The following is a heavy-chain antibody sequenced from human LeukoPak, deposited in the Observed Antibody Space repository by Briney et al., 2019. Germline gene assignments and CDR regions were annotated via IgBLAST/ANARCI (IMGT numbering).Heavy chain of an antibody. CDR2: IIPIFGTA. CDR1: GGTFSSYA. Sequence: SVKVSCKASGGTFSSYAISWVRQAPGQGLEWMGGIIPIFGTANYAQKFQGRVTITADGSTSTAYMELSSLRSEDTAVYYCARGLRALGYYYYYMDVWGKGTTVTVSS. V-gene: IGHV1-69*13. J-gene: IGHJ6*03. D-gene: IGHD3-16*01. CDR3: ARGLRALGYYYYYMDV.